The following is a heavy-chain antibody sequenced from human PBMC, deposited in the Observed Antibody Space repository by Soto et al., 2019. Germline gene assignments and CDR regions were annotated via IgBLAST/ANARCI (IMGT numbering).Heavy chain of an antibody. J-gene: IGHJ4*02. CDR3: ARDLPFDY. CDR1: GFTFSSYV. V-gene: IGHV3-30-3*01. Sequence: GGSLRLSCAASGFTFSSYVMHWVRQAPGKGLEWVAVISYDGSNKYYADSVKGRFTISRDNSKNTLYLQMNSLRAEDTAVYYCARDLPFDYWGQGTLVTVSS. CDR2: ISYDGSNK.